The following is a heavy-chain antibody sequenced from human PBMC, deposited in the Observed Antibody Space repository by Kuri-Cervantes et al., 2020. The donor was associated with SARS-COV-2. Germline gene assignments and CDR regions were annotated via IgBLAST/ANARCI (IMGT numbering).Heavy chain of an antibody. V-gene: IGHV3-74*03. J-gene: IGHJ6*02. CDR3: GKGDYESKGGHYYYAMDV. CDR2: INGDGSTR. D-gene: IGHD3-16*01. CDR1: GFTFSTYA. Sequence: GSLRLSCAASGFTFSTYAMHWVRQAPGKGLVWVSRINGDGSTRTYANSVKGRFTISRDNAKNTLYLQMNDLRAEDTAVYYCGKGDYESKGGHYYYAMDVWGQGNTVHGSS.